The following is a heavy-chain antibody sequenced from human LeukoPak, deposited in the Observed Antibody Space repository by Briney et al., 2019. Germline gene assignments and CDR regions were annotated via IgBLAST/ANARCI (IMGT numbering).Heavy chain of an antibody. D-gene: IGHD3-9*01. CDR2: MNPNSGNT. J-gene: IGHJ4*02. CDR3: ARVPVLRYFDWLSYFDY. V-gene: IGHV1-8*01. CDR1: GYTFTIYD. Sequence: ASVTVSFTSSGYTFTIYDINWVRQAPGQGLEWMGWMNPNSGNTGYAQKFQGGVTMTRNTSISTAYMELSSLRSEDTAVYYCARVPVLRYFDWLSYFDYWGQGTLVTVSS.